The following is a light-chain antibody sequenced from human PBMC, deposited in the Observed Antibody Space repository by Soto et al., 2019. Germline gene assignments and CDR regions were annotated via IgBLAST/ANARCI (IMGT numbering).Light chain of an antibody. CDR3: QHYYGSSS. J-gene: IGKJ3*01. CDR2: DAS. CDR1: QRISTW. V-gene: IGKV1-5*01. Sequence: DIQMTQSPATLSASIGDRVTITCRASQRISTWLAWYQQKPGKAPKLLISDASKLQSGVPSTFSGSGSGTEFSLTITSLQADDYGTYYCQHYYGSSSFGRGTKVDMK.